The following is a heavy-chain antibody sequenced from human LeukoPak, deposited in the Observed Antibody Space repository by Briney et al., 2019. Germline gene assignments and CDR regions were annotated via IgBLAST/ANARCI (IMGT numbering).Heavy chain of an antibody. J-gene: IGHJ4*02. V-gene: IGHV3-11*06. Sequence: GGSLRLPFAALGFTFSDYYMSWIRQAPGKGLEWVSYISKSESDSNFADSVKGRFTISRDNAKNSLYLQMNSLRAEDTAVYYCARVGATGTADYWGQGTLVSVSS. CDR2: ISKSESDS. CDR1: GFTFSDYY. CDR3: ARVGATGTADY. D-gene: IGHD1-1*01.